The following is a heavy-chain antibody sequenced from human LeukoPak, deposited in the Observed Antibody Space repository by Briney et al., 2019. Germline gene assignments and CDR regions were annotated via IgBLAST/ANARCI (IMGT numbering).Heavy chain of an antibody. J-gene: IGHJ5*02. CDR1: GFTFSSYS. Sequence: GGSLRLSCAASGFTFSSYSMTWVRQAPGQGLEWVSSISSSSSYIYYADSVKGRFTISRDNAKNSLYLQMNSLRAEDTAVYYCARGTPPNVYDFWSGRKNWFDPWGQGTLVTVSS. D-gene: IGHD3-3*01. V-gene: IGHV3-21*01. CDR3: ARGTPPNVYDFWSGRKNWFDP. CDR2: ISSSSSYI.